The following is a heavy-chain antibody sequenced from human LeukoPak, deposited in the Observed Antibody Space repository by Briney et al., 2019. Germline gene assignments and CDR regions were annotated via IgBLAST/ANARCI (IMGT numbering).Heavy chain of an antibody. CDR2: ISSGSTNI. CDR3: ARGRDSDYAFDY. Sequence: GGSLRLSCAASGFTFSSYTINCVRQAPGKGLEWVSSISSGSTNIYYADSVKGRLTISSDNAKNSLYLRMDSLRDEDTAVYYCARGRDSDYAFDYWGQGTLVTVSS. D-gene: IGHD4-17*01. CDR1: GFTFSSYT. V-gene: IGHV3-21*01. J-gene: IGHJ4*02.